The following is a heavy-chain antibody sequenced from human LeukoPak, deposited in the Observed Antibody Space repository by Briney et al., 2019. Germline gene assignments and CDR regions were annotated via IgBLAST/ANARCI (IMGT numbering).Heavy chain of an antibody. CDR1: GFTFSTHD. CDR2: IRYDGSHE. Sequence: GGSLRLSCGASGFTFSTHDMHWVRQAPGKGLEWVAFIRYDGSHEYYADSVKGRFTISRDDSKNTLYLQMDSVRSEDTALYYCAKPSGSGVDYWGQGTRVTVSS. D-gene: IGHD1-26*01. V-gene: IGHV3-30*02. CDR3: AKPSGSGVDY. J-gene: IGHJ4*01.